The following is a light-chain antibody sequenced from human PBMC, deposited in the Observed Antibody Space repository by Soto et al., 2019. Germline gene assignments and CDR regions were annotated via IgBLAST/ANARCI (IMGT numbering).Light chain of an antibody. CDR3: QQYNNWPRT. CDR2: RAS. V-gene: IGKV3-15*01. J-gene: IGKJ1*01. Sequence: EILMTQSPSTLSASLGDRATLSCRASQSVSTKLAWYQQKPGQAPRLLIYRASNIATGIPARFSGSGSVTEFTLTISSLQSEDFAVYYCQQYNNWPRTFGQGTKVEIK. CDR1: QSVSTK.